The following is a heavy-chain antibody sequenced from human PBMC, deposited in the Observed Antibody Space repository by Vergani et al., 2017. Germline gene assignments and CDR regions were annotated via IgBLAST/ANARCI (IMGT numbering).Heavy chain of an antibody. D-gene: IGHD6-19*01. CDR3: ARHSTVEWLVKLGWIDP. V-gene: IGHV4-39*01. J-gene: IGHJ5*02. CDR1: GASIRSSNSY. Sequence: QLQLQESGPGLVKPSATLSLTCSVSGASIRSSNSYWGWIRQPPGKGLEWIASIYYSGSTYYNPSLKRRVTISVDTSKNQFSLKLSSVTAADTAVYFCARHSTVEWLVKLGWIDPWGQGILVTVSS. CDR2: IYYSGST.